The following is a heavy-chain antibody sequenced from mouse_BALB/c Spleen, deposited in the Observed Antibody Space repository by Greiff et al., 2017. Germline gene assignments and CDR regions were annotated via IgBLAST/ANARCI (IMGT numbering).Heavy chain of an antibody. J-gene: IGHJ1*01. Sequence: EVMLVESGGGLVQPGGSRKLSCAASGFTFSSFGMHWVRQAPEKGLEWVAYISSGSSTIYYADTVKGRFTISRDNPKNTLFLQMTSLRSEDTAMYYCAREKGGYYGSRDWYFDVWGAGTTVTVSS. CDR1: GFTFSSFG. CDR2: ISSGSSTI. D-gene: IGHD1-1*01. CDR3: AREKGGYYGSRDWYFDV. V-gene: IGHV5-17*02.